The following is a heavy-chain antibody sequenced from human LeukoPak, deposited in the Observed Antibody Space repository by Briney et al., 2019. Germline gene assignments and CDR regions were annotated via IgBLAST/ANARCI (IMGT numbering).Heavy chain of an antibody. Sequence: GGSLRLSCAASGFTFSSYAMHWVRQAPGRGLEWVAVISYDGSNKYYADSVKRRFTISRDNSKNTLYLQMNSLRAEDTAVYYCARDDWLDSSGYYSFLSSMDVWGQGTTVTVSS. J-gene: IGHJ6*02. CDR2: ISYDGSNK. D-gene: IGHD3-22*01. CDR1: GFTFSSYA. CDR3: ARDDWLDSSGYYSFLSSMDV. V-gene: IGHV3-30*04.